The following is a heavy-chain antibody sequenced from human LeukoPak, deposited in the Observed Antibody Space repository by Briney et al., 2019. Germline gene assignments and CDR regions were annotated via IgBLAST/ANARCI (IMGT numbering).Heavy chain of an antibody. CDR2: ITGSGKNT. D-gene: IGHD6-13*01. J-gene: IGHJ6*02. CDR1: GFTFSSYS. V-gene: IGHV3-23*01. Sequence: GGSLRLSCAASGFTFSSYSMSWVRQAPGKGLEWVSVITGSGKNTYYADSVKGRFTISKDNSKNTVYLQMNDLRVDDTAVYYCAKAASSSWPSYQYGMDVWGQGTTVTVSS. CDR3: AKAASSSWPSYQYGMDV.